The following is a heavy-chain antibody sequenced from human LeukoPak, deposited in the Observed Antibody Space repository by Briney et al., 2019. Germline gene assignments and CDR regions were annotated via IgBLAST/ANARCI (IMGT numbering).Heavy chain of an antibody. V-gene: IGHV7-4-1*01. Sequence: ASVKVSCKASGYTFTSYAMNWVRQAPGQGLECMGWINTNTGNPTYAQGSTGRFVFSLDTSVSTAYLQICSLKAEDTAVYYCARGQYCSGGSCYEGWFDPWGQGTLVTVSS. CDR1: GYTFTSYA. J-gene: IGHJ5*02. CDR3: ARGQYCSGGSCYEGWFDP. D-gene: IGHD2-15*01. CDR2: INTNTGNP.